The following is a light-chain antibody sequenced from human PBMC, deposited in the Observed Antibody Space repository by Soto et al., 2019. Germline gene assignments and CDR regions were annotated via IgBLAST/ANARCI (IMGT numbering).Light chain of an antibody. J-gene: IGLJ2*01. CDR3: SSYAGSNSVV. V-gene: IGLV2-8*01. Sequence: QSVLTQPPSASGSPGQSVPISCTGTSSDVGGYNYVSWYQPHPGKAPKLMIYEVSKRPSGVPDRFSGSKSGNTASLTVSGLQAEDEADYYCSSYAGSNSVVFGGGTKLTV. CDR2: EVS. CDR1: SSDVGGYNY.